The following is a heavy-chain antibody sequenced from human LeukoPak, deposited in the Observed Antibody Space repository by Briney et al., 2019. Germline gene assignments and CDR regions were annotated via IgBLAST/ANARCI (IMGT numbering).Heavy chain of an antibody. CDR3: GVVAPLGDAFDI. J-gene: IGHJ3*02. CDR2: INSDGSIT. CDR1: GFTFSRYW. V-gene: IGHV3-74*01. D-gene: IGHD2-15*01. Sequence: GGSLRLSCAASGFTFSRYWMHWVRHAPGKGLVWVSRINSDGSITSYADSVKGRFTISRDNSKNTLYLQMSSLRAEDTAVYYCGVVAPLGDAFDIWGQGKMVTVSS.